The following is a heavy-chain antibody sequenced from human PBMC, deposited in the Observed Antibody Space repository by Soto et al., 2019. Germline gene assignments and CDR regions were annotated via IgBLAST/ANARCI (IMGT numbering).Heavy chain of an antibody. CDR1: DYTFSSYG. Sequence: QVQLVQSGAEVKKPGASVKVSCKASDYTFSSYGISWVRQAPGQGLEWMGWINSYNYKTNFAQKFQGRVTMTTDTPASTAYMELRSLTSDDTAAYYCARRRGYNSGYYFDYWGQGTLVTVSS. CDR2: INSYNYKT. D-gene: IGHD1-1*01. V-gene: IGHV1-18*01. J-gene: IGHJ4*02. CDR3: ARRRGYNSGYYFDY.